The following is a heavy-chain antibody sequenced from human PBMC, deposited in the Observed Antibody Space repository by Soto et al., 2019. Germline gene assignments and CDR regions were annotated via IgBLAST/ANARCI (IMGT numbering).Heavy chain of an antibody. CDR2: IIPIFGTA. D-gene: IGHD2-15*01. J-gene: IGHJ6*02. CDR1: GATFSSYA. CDR3: ARAFCSGGSCYPNYYGMDV. V-gene: IGHV1-69*01. Sequence: GASVKASCKASGATFSSYAISWVRQAPGQGLEWMGGIIPIFGTANYAQKFQGRVTITADESTSTAYMELSSLRSEDTAVYYCARAFCSGGSCYPNYYGMDVWGQGTTVTVSS.